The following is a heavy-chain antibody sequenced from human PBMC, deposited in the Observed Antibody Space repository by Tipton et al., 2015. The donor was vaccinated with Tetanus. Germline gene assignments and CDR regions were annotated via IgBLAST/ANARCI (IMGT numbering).Heavy chain of an antibody. Sequence: SLRLSCAASGFTFSSYSMNWVRQAPGKGLEWVSYISSSSSIIYYADSVKGRFTISRDNSKNTLYLQMNSLRAEDTAMYYCARDFDYKADYWGQGTLVTVSS. CDR2: ISSSSSII. J-gene: IGHJ4*02. D-gene: IGHD4-11*01. V-gene: IGHV3-48*01. CDR1: GFTFSSYS. CDR3: ARDFDYKADY.